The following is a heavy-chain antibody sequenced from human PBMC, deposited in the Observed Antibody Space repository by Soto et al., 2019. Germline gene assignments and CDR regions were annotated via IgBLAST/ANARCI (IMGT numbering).Heavy chain of an antibody. CDR1: GGSFSGYY. D-gene: IGHD4-17*01. J-gene: IGHJ4*02. Sequence: QVQLQQWGAGLLKPSETLSLTCAVYGGSFSGYYWSWIRQPPGKGLEWIGEINHSGSTNYNPSLKSRVTISVDTSKNQFSLKLSSVTAADTAVYYCASLYYGVHSYWGQGTLVIVSS. CDR3: ASLYYGVHSY. CDR2: INHSGST. V-gene: IGHV4-34*01.